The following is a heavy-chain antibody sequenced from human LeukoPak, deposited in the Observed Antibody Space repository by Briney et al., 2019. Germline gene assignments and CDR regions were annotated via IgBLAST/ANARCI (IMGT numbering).Heavy chain of an antibody. V-gene: IGHV3-21*01. CDR3: ARSYYYYMDV. CDR2: TSPTSSYM. CDR1: GFTFTDFY. Sequence: GGSLRLSCAASGFTFTDFYMNWVRQAPGKGLEWVSWTSPTSSYMYYADSVKGRFTISRDNAKNSLYLQMNSLRAEDTAVYYCARSYYYYMDVWGKGTTVTVSS. J-gene: IGHJ6*03.